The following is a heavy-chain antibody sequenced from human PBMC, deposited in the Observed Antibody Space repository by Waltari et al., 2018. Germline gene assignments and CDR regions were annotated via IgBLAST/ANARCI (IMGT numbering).Heavy chain of an antibody. CDR1: GGTFSSYA. CDR3: ARGLFKPSSPTIFGVVISLDY. CDR2: IIPILGIA. J-gene: IGHJ4*02. D-gene: IGHD3-3*01. Sequence: AEVKKPGSSVKVSCKASGGTFSSYAISWVRQAPGQGLEWMGRIIPILGIANYAQKFQGRVTITADKSTSTAYMELSSLRSEDTAVYYCARGLFKPSSPTIFGVVISLDYWGQGTLVTVSS. V-gene: IGHV1-69*04.